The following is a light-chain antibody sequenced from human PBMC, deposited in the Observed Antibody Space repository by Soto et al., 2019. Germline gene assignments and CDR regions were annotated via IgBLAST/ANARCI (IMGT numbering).Light chain of an antibody. V-gene: IGLV2-23*02. J-gene: IGLJ3*02. CDR2: EVA. CDR3: QSYDSSLSASV. Sequence: QSALTQPASVSGSPGQSITISCTGTSTDPATYDLVSWYQQHPGKAPQLIIYEVAKRPSGVSARFSGSQSGDTASLTISGLQAADEAYYYCQSYDSSLSASVFGGGTKLTVL. CDR1: STDPATYDL.